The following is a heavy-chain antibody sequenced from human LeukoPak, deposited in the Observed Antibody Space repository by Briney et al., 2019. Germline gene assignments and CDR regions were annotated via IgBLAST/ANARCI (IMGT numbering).Heavy chain of an antibody. CDR2: ISAYNGNT. Sequence: GASMKVSCKASGYTFTSYGISWVRQAPGQGLEWMGWISAYNGNTNYAQKLQGRVTMTTDTSTSTAYMELRSLRSDDTAVYYCASSTHIGYCSSTSCYYFDYWGQGTLVTVSS. V-gene: IGHV1-18*01. D-gene: IGHD2-2*01. CDR3: ASSTHIGYCSSTSCYYFDY. CDR1: GYTFTSYG. J-gene: IGHJ4*02.